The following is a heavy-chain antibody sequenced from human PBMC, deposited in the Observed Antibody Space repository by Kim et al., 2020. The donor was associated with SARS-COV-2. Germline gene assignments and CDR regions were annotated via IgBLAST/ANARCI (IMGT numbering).Heavy chain of an antibody. V-gene: IGHV3-74*01. CDR1: GFTFSTYW. Sequence: GGSLRLSCSASGFTFSTYWMNWVRQDPGKGLMWVSRIANDGSAAAYADSVKGRFTFPRDNAKNTLHLYMSSLRVDDTAVYYCARVAFRNSGTYWGSHDVHFRMDVWGRGTTVTVSS. CDR3: ARVAFRNSGTYWGSHDVHFRMDV. CDR2: IANDGSAA. D-gene: IGHD3-10*01. J-gene: IGHJ6*02.